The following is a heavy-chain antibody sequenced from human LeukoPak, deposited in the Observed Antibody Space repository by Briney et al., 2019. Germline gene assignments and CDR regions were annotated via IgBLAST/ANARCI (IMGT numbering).Heavy chain of an antibody. CDR3: ASNSITMVRGVIT. CDR1: GGSISSYY. CDR2: IYYSGST. D-gene: IGHD3-10*01. J-gene: IGHJ5*02. Sequence: SSETLSLTCTVSGGSISSYYWSWIRQPPGKGLEWIGYIYYSGSTNYNPSLKSRVTISVDTSKNQFSLKLSSVTAADTAVYYCASNSITMVRGVITWGQGTLVTVSS. V-gene: IGHV4-59*01.